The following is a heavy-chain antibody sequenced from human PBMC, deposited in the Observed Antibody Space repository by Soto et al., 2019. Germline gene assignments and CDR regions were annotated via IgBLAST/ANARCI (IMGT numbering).Heavy chain of an antibody. CDR3: ARDYGYSYGHHFDY. CDR1: GFAFNSYT. V-gene: IGHV3-30*04. Sequence: GGSLRLSCAASGFAFNSYTMHWVRQAPGRGLEWVALILNDGSNKYYADSVKGRFTISRDNSKNTLYLQMNSLRTEDTAVYYCARDYGYSYGHHFDYWGQGALVTVSS. CDR2: ILNDGSNK. J-gene: IGHJ4*02. D-gene: IGHD5-12*01.